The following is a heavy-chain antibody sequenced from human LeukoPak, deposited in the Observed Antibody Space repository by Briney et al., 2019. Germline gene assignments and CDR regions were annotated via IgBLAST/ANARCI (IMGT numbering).Heavy chain of an antibody. CDR2: IYSGGIT. D-gene: IGHD2-15*01. CDR1: GFAVSNNY. CDR3: ARVGDCSRDSCPKKFDS. V-gene: IGHV3-53*01. Sequence: GSLRLSCAASGFAVSNNYMTWVRQAPGKGLEWVSIIYSGGITYYADSVNGRFTISRDNSKNTLYLQIHSLRVEDTAVYYCARVGDCSRDSCPKKFDSWGQGTLVTVSS. J-gene: IGHJ4*02.